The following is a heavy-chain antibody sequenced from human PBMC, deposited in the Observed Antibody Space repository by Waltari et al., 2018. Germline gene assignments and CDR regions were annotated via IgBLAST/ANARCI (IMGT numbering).Heavy chain of an antibody. D-gene: IGHD1-26*01. J-gene: IGHJ3*01. CDR3: AGYQSPRGVGGAFSFDV. V-gene: IGHV1-69*05. CDR2: IIPILLTP. Sequence: QAQLVQSGADVREPGSSVKVSCKSSGGTLKTHAVNWFRQAPGQGLEWMGGIIPILLTPHLAQKFQGSVTLTTDKSTSTAYMELSGLTSADTAVYYCAGYQSPRGVGGAFSFDVWGQGTLVTVSS. CDR1: GGTLKTHA.